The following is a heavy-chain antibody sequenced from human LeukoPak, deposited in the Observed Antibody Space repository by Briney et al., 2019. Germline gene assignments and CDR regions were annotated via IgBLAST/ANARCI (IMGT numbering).Heavy chain of an antibody. CDR1: GFTVSSNY. CDR2: ISSSGSTI. CDR3: ASSGPAAQFNY. D-gene: IGHD2-2*01. J-gene: IGHJ4*02. Sequence: GGSLRLSCAASGFTVSSNYMSWVRQAPGKGLEWVSYISSSGSTIYYADSVKGRFTISRDNAKNSLYLQMNSLRAEDTAVYYCASSGPAAQFNYWGQGTLVTVSS. V-gene: IGHV3-48*03.